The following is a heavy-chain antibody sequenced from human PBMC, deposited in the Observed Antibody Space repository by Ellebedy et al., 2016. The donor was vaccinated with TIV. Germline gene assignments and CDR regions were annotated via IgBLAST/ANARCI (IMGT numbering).Heavy chain of an antibody. CDR2: IRSDGSKQ. Sequence: GESPKISCAASGFTTSGMHWVRQAPGKGLEWVAFIRSDGSKQYYADSVRGRFTISRDSSKNILYLQMNSLRAEDTALYYCAKGAYPVPTFMAVWGQGTTVAVSS. CDR3: AKGAYPVPTFMAV. D-gene: IGHD4-17*01. J-gene: IGHJ6*02. CDR1: GFTTSG. V-gene: IGHV3-30*02.